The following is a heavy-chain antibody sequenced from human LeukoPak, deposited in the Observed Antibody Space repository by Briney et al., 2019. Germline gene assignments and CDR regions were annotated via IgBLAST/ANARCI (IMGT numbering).Heavy chain of an antibody. J-gene: IGHJ6*03. CDR2: IYHSGST. CDR3: ARDRGAAAGQYYYYMDV. CDR1: GYSISSGYY. V-gene: IGHV4-38-2*01. D-gene: IGHD6-13*01. Sequence: SETLSLTCAVSGYSISSGYYWGWIRQPPGKGLEWIGSIYHSGSTYYNPSLKSRVTRSVDTSKNQFSLKLSSVTAADTAVYYCARDRGAAAGQYYYYMDVWGKGTTVTVSS.